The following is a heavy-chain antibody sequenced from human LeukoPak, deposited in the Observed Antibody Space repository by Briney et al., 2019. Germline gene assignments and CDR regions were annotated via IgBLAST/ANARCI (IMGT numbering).Heavy chain of an antibody. J-gene: IGHJ4*02. CDR1: GGTFSNYT. CDR3: ASPEGYSYGSFDY. Sequence: GASVNVSYTASGGTFSNYTISWVRQAPGQGREWMGRIIPILGIANYAQKFQGRVTITADKSTSTAYMELSSLRSEDTAVYYCASPEGYSYGSFDYWGQGTLVTVSS. CDR2: IIPILGIA. V-gene: IGHV1-69*02. D-gene: IGHD5-18*01.